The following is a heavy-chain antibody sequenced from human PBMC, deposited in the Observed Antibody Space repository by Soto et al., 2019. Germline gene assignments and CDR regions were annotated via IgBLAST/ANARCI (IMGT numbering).Heavy chain of an antibody. CDR3: ARRTVVVAATYDYNLALDV. Sequence: QVQLVQSGAEVKKPGSSVKVSCKASGGTFSSHVINWVRQAPGPGLEWMGGIIPMFDTAHYARKFQGRITITADESTSTASMEPSSLRSDDTAIYYCARRTVVVAATYDYNLALDVWGQGTTVSVSS. D-gene: IGHD2-15*01. CDR1: GGTFSSHV. V-gene: IGHV1-69*01. CDR2: IIPMFDTA. J-gene: IGHJ6*02.